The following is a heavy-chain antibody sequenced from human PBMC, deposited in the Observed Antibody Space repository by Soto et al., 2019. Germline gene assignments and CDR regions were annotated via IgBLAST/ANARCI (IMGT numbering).Heavy chain of an antibody. CDR3: ARGNDVYSSSFSFY. CDR2: INAGDGNT. CDR1: GYTFSSYA. V-gene: IGHV1-3*01. Sequence: VASVKVSCKASGYTFSSYAMHWVRQAPGQRLEWLGWINAGDGNTKYSQNFQGRVTITRDPSASTAYMELSSLRSEDTAVYYCARGNDVYSSSFSFYWGQGTLVTVSS. D-gene: IGHD6-6*01. J-gene: IGHJ4*02.